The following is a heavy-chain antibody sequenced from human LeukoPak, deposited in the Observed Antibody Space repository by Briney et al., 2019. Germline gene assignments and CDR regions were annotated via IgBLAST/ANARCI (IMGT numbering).Heavy chain of an antibody. CDR3: ARGTTLVTNYFDY. CDR1: GYSFTSYW. Sequence: KISCKGSGYSFTSYWIGWVRQAPGQGLEWMGGIIPIFGTANYAQKFQGRVTITADESTSTAYMELSSLRSEDTAVYYCARGTTLVTNYFDYWGQGTLVTVSS. CDR2: IIPIFGTA. D-gene: IGHD5-18*01. J-gene: IGHJ4*02. V-gene: IGHV1-69*01.